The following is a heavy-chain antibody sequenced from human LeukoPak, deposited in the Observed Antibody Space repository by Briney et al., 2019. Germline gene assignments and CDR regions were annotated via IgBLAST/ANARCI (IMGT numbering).Heavy chain of an antibody. V-gene: IGHV3-7*01. J-gene: IGHJ6*03. Sequence: GGSLRLSCAASGFTFSSYWMSWVRQAPGKGLEWVANIKQDGSEKYYVDSVKGRFTISRDDAKNSLYLQMNSLRAEDMAVYYCARARGEYQLLWDYYYMDVWGKGTTVTVSS. CDR1: GFTFSSYW. CDR3: ARARGEYQLLWDYYYMDV. D-gene: IGHD2-2*01. CDR2: IKQDGSEK.